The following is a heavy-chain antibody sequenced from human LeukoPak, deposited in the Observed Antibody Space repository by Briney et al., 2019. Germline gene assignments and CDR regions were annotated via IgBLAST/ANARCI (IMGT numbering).Heavy chain of an antibody. CDR2: IISSSSYI. Sequence: PGGSLRLSCAASGFTFSTYSMNWVRQAPGKGLEWVSSIISSSSYIYYADSVKGRFAISRDNAKNSLYLQMNSLRAEDTAVYYCARDPQYCSGGSCYSFDYWGQGTLVTVSS. V-gene: IGHV3-21*01. CDR1: GFTFSTYS. CDR3: ARDPQYCSGGSCYSFDY. J-gene: IGHJ4*02. D-gene: IGHD2-15*01.